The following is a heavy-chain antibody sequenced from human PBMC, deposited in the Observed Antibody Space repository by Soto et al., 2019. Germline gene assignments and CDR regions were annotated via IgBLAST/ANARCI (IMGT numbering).Heavy chain of an antibody. V-gene: IGHV1-69*08. CDR1: GGTFSRYS. CDR2: IIPIFGIA. J-gene: IGHJ6*02. D-gene: IGHD2-2*01. CDR3: AREAWDRETGLVPAAIDGMDV. Sequence: QVQLVQSGAEVKKPGSSVNVSCKASGGTFSRYSITWVRQAPGHGLEWIGRIIPIFGIASYAQKFQGRVTITADESTSTSYMELSSLRSDDTAVYYCAREAWDRETGLVPAAIDGMDVWGQGTTVTVSS.